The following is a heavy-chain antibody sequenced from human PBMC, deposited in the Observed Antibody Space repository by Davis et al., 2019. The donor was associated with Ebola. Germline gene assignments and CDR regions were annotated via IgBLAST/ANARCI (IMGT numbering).Heavy chain of an antibody. J-gene: IGHJ6*02. CDR2: IGRSGSSI. CDR3: ARADGMDV. V-gene: IGHV3-48*03. Sequence: PGGSLRLSCAGSGFTFSSYEMNWVRQAPGKGLEWVSYIGRSGSSIYYADSVKGRFTISRDNAKNSLYLQMNSLRAEDTAVYYCARADGMDVWGQGTTVTVSS. CDR1: GFTFSSYE.